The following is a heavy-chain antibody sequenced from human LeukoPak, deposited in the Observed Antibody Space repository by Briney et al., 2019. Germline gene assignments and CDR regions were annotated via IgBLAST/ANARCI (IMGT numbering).Heavy chain of an antibody. V-gene: IGHV4-59*01. J-gene: IGHJ4*02. CDR2: IYYSGST. D-gene: IGHD3-10*01. CDR3: ARGGERFDY. CDR1: GGSISSYY. Sequence: SETLSVTCTVSGGSISSYYWSWIRQPPGKGLEWIGYIYYSGSTNYNPSLKSRVTISVDTSKNQFSLKLSSVTAADTAVYYCARGGERFDYWGQGTLVTVSS.